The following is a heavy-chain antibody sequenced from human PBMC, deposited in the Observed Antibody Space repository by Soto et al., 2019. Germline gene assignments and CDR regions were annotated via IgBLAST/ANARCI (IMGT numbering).Heavy chain of an antibody. J-gene: IGHJ6*02. V-gene: IGHV4-39*01. CDR3: ARLRGGFDWLLAHYYGMDV. CDR2: ISYSGST. CDR1: GGSISSDSYY. D-gene: IGHD3-9*01. Sequence: PSETLSLTCTVSGGSISSDSYYWGWIRQSPEKGLEWIASISYSGSTYYNPTLKSRLIISVDTSKSQFSLKLSSVTAADTAVYYCARLRGGFDWLLAHYYGMDVWGQGTTVTVS.